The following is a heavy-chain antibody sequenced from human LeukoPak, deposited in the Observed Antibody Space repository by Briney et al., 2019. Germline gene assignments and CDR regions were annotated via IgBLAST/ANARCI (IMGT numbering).Heavy chain of an antibody. V-gene: IGHV3-74*01. J-gene: IGHJ4*02. CDR1: GFTFSSYW. D-gene: IGHD6-19*01. CDR2: INSDGSST. Sequence: GGSLRLSCAASGFTFSSYWMHWVRQAPGKGLVWVSRINSDGSSTSYADSVKGRFTISRDNAKNTLYLQMNSLRAEDTAVYYCAAESAVAGTTLDYWGQGTLATVSS. CDR3: AAESAVAGTTLDY.